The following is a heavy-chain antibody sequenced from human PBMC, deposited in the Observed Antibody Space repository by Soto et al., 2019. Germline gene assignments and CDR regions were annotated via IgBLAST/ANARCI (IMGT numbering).Heavy chain of an antibody. CDR2: ISGSDDST. J-gene: IGHJ4*02. D-gene: IGHD6-13*01. Sequence: DVQLLESGGGLVQPGGSLRLSCVASGFSFSSYAMSWVRQAPGKGLEWVSVISGSDDSTYYADSVKGRFTISRDNSKNTLYLQMNSLRAEDTAVYYCAKDRERDAWYEDYWGQGTLVTVSS. CDR1: GFSFSSYA. CDR3: AKDRERDAWYEDY. V-gene: IGHV3-23*01.